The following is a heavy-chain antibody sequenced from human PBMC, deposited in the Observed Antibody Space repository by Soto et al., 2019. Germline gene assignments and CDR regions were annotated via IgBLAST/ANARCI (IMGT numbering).Heavy chain of an antibody. CDR1: GFTFSNYA. D-gene: IGHD6-19*01. Sequence: QVQLVESGGGVVRPGRSLRLSCAASGFTFSNYAIHWVRQAPDKGLEWVAVISFDGSDKYYANSVKGRFTISRDNSKNTLYLEMSSLRPEDTAVYYCAWGYGSGWYPVNWGQGTLVTVSS. CDR2: ISFDGSDK. CDR3: AWGYGSGWYPVN. J-gene: IGHJ4*02. V-gene: IGHV3-30-3*01.